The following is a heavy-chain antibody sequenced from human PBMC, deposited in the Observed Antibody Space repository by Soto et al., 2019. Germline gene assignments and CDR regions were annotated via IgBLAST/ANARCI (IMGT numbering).Heavy chain of an antibody. CDR2: INTAGDVK. D-gene: IGHD3-10*01. CDR1: GFTFRSYE. J-gene: IGHJ4*02. CDR3: ARGAFPSGVNRSGYYAL. Sequence: VQLVESGGGSVQPGGSLRLSCAASGFTFRSYELNWVRRAPGKRLEWVSSINTAGDVKFYADSVKGRFTISRDPAGNSNLLRMLRVRVDDTASYYCARGAFPSGVNRSGYYALWGQGTLVTVSS. V-gene: IGHV3-48*03.